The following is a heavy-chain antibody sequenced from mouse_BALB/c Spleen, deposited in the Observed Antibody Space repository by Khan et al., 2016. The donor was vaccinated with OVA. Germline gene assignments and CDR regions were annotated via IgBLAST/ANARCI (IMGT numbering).Heavy chain of an antibody. D-gene: IGHD4-1*01. J-gene: IGHJ2*01. CDR1: GYSITSDYA. CDR2: ISYSGRT. CDR3: AMGRTY. V-gene: IGHV3-2*02. Sequence: EVQLQESGPGLVKPSQSLSLTCTVTGYSITSDYAWNWIRQFPGNKLEWMGYISYSGRTSYNPSLKSRISVTRDTSKNQFFLQLNSVTTEDTATYYCAMGRTYWGQGTTLTVSS.